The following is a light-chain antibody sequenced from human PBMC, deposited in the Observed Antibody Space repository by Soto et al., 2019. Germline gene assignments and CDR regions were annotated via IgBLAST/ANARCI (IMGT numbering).Light chain of an antibody. J-gene: IGKJ1*01. Sequence: EVVMTQSPATLSVSPGERSTLSCRASQSDSNNLAWYPQKPGQAPRVLIYGASTRATGIPARFSGSGSGTEVTLTISSLQSEDFAVYYCQQYNNWWTFGQGTKVEIK. CDR1: QSDSNN. V-gene: IGKV3-15*01. CDR3: QQYNNWWT. CDR2: GAS.